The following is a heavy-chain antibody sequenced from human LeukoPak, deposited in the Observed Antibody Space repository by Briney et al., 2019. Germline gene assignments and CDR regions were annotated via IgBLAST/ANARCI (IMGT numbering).Heavy chain of an antibody. CDR1: GFPFNSYS. CDR3: ARSIPYGTTWYGRSDY. J-gene: IGHJ4*02. V-gene: IGHV3-7*03. D-gene: IGHD6-13*01. CDR2: IKPDGTTK. Sequence: GGSLRLSCAASGFPFNSYSMTWVRQAPGKELEWVANIKPDGTTKFYVYSVKGRFTISRDNALNSLYLQMNSLRAEDTAIYYCARSIPYGTTWYGRSDYWGQGTLVTVSS.